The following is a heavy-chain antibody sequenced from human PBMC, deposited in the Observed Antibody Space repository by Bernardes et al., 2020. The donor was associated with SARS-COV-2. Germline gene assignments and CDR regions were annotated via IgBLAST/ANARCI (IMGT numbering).Heavy chain of an antibody. CDR3: VRSGGTYYDSSNLNWFDR. CDR1: GGSMSSGGHS. D-gene: IGHD3-22*01. CDR2: IYPGGTT. J-gene: IGHJ5*02. V-gene: IGHV4-30-2*01. Sequence: SETLSLTCTVSGGSMSSGGHSWNWIRQPPGKGLEWIGYIYPGGTTYYNPSLRSRVSMSVDRSNNQFSLKLTSVTAADTAVYYCVRSGGTYYDSSNLNWFDRWGQGAVVTVAS.